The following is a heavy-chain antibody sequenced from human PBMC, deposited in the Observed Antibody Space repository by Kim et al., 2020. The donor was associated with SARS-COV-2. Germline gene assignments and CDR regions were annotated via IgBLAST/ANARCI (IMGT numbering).Heavy chain of an antibody. V-gene: IGHV4-34*01. CDR3: ARGPHRWFGDLFSRAEYFQH. CDR2: INHSGST. CDR1: GGSFSGYY. D-gene: IGHD3-10*01. J-gene: IGHJ1*01. Sequence: SETLSLTCAVYGGSFSGYYWSWIRQPPGKGLEWIGEINHSGSTNYNPSLKSRVTISVDTSKNQFSLKLSSVTAADTAVYYCARGPHRWFGDLFSRAEYFQHWGQGTLVTVSS.